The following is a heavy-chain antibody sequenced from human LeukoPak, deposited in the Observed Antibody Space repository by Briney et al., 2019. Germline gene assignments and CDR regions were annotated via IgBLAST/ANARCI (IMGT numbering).Heavy chain of an antibody. J-gene: IGHJ3*02. CDR3: ARSYGSGSYGGAFDI. CDR2: IYPGDSDT. D-gene: IGHD3-10*01. CDR1: GYXFTSYW. Sequence: GESLKISCNGSGYXFTSYWICWVRQMPGKGLEWMGIIYPGDSDTRYSPSFQGQVTMSADKSISTAYLQWSSLKASDTAMYYCARSYGSGSYGGAFDIWGQGTMVTVSS. V-gene: IGHV5-51*01.